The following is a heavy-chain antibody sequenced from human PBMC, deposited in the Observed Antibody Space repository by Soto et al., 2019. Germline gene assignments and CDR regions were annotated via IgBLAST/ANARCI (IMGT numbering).Heavy chain of an antibody. CDR2: ISAGRST. V-gene: IGHV3-23*01. D-gene: IGHD4-17*01. Sequence: EVQVLESGGYLVQPGGSLRLSCAASGFTFIHYAMNWFRQAPGKGPEWVSGISAGRSTYYADSVKGRFTISRDNSKSTLFLQMDSLRAEDTALYYCTKVRGDPVWGKGTTVTVSS. J-gene: IGHJ6*04. CDR1: GFTFIHYA. CDR3: TKVRGDPV.